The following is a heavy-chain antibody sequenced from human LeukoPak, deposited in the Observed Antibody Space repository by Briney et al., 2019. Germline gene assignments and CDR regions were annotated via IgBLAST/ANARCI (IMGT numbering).Heavy chain of an antibody. Sequence: ASVKVSCKASGGTFSSYAISWVRQAPGQGLEWMGRIIPILGIANYAQKFQGRVTITADKSTSTAYMELSSLRSEDTAVYYCAREGIADSGASRFDYWGQGTLVTVSS. D-gene: IGHD6-13*01. CDR2: IIPILGIA. CDR1: GGTFSSYA. V-gene: IGHV1-69*04. J-gene: IGHJ4*02. CDR3: AREGIADSGASRFDY.